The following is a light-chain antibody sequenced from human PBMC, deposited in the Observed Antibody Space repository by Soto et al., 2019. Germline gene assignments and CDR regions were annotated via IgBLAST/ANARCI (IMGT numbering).Light chain of an antibody. CDR1: SSDVGGYNY. Sequence: ALTQPASVSGSPGQSITISCTGTSSDVGGYNYVSWYQQHPGKAPKLMIYDVSNRPSEVSNRFSGSKSGNTASLTISGLQAEDEADYYCSSYTSSSTLVVFGGGTKLTVL. CDR2: DVS. J-gene: IGLJ2*01. V-gene: IGLV2-14*01. CDR3: SSYTSSSTLVV.